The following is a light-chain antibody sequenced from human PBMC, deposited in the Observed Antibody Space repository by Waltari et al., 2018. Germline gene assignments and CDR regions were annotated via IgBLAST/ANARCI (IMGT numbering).Light chain of an antibody. Sequence: QSVLTQPPSASGTPGQRVPIPCSGSRSNLVRNYGHLYHQLPGPAPKPLLDRNDQRSSGDPDQLSGSKAGTSASLAVSGLRSEDEADYYFATWDDRLSGPGVFGGGTKLTVL. CDR3: ATWDDRLSGPGV. CDR2: RND. J-gene: IGLJ3*02. CDR1: RSNLVRNY. V-gene: IGLV1-47*01.